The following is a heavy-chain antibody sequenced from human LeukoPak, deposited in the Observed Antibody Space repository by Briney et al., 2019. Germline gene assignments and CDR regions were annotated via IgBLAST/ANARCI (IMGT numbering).Heavy chain of an antibody. V-gene: IGHV4-59*01. Sequence: SETLSLTCTVSGGSISSYYRSWIRQPPGKGLEWIGYIYYSGSTNYNPSLKSRVTISVDTSKNQFSLKLSSVTAADTAVYYCARLPPGVGGMDVWGKGTTVTVSS. CDR3: ARLPPGVGGMDV. CDR2: IYYSGST. CDR1: GGSISSYY. J-gene: IGHJ6*03. D-gene: IGHD1-26*01.